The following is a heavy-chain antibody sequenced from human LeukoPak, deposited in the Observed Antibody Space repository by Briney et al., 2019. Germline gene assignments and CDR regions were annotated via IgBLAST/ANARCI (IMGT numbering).Heavy chain of an antibody. CDR3: ARETTITPYYFDY. V-gene: IGHV1-8*01. J-gene: IGHJ4*02. CDR2: MSPNSGNT. D-gene: IGHD1-14*01. Sequence: GSVKVSCKASGYTFTSYDITWVRHAPVQGREWMGWMSPNSGNTGYAQKFQGRVTMTRKTSITTAYMELSSVTSENTAVYYCARETTITPYYFDYWGLGSQVTVSP. CDR1: GYTFTSYD.